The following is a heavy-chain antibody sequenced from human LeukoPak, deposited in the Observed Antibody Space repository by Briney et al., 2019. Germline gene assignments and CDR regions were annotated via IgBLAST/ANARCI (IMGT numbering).Heavy chain of an antibody. J-gene: IGHJ6*02. CDR2: ISSSGSTI. CDR1: GFTFSSYE. CDR3: ARRLGYCSSTSCYYYYGMDV. Sequence: GGSLRLSCAASGFTFSSYEMNWVRQAPGKGLEWVSYISSSGSTIYYADSVKGRFTISRDNAKNSLYLQMNSLRAEDTAVYYCARRLGYCSSTSCYYYYGMDVWGRGTTVTVSS. V-gene: IGHV3-48*03. D-gene: IGHD2-2*01.